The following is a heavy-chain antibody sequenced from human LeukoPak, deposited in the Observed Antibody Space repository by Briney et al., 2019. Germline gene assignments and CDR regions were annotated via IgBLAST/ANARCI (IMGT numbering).Heavy chain of an antibody. V-gene: IGHV4-61*02. D-gene: IGHD3-22*01. CDR3: ARELYYYDSSGPGGYYFDY. CDR1: GGSISSGSYY. J-gene: IGHJ4*02. Sequence: SQTLSLTCTVSGGSISSGSYYWSWIRQPAGKGLEWIGRIYTSGSTNYNPSLKSRVTISVDTSKNQFSLKLSSVTAADTAVYYCARELYYYDSSGPGGYYFDYWGQGTLVTVSS. CDR2: IYTSGST.